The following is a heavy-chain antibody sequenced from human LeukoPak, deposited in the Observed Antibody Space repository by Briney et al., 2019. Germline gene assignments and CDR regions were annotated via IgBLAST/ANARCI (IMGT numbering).Heavy chain of an antibody. CDR1: GYTFTDYY. J-gene: IGHJ4*02. Sequence: ASVKVSCKASGYTFTDYYMHWVRQAPGQGLEWMGWINPNSGATSYAQKFQGRVTLTRDTSIITTYMELSRLRSDDTAVYYCAREKELTFDYWGQGTLVTVSS. V-gene: IGHV1-2*02. D-gene: IGHD1-7*01. CDR3: AREKELTFDY. CDR2: INPNSGAT.